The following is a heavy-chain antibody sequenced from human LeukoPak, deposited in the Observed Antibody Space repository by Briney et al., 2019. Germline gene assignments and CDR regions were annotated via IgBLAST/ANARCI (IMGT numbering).Heavy chain of an antibody. J-gene: IGHJ4*02. D-gene: IGHD3-22*01. Sequence: ASVKVSCKPSGYSFTGYYIHWIRQVPGQGLEWMGWINPNFGGTNYAQKFEGRVTMTRDTSTSTAYMELSRLRSDDTAVYYCAILLGYYHDRSGKVFDFWGQGSLVTVSS. CDR1: GYSFTGYY. V-gene: IGHV1-2*02. CDR3: AILLGYYHDRSGKVFDF. CDR2: INPNFGGT.